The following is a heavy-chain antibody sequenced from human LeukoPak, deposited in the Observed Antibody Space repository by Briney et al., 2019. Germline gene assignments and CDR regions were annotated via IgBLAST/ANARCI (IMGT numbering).Heavy chain of an antibody. CDR2: IIPILGIA. J-gene: IGHJ4*02. V-gene: IGHV1-69*04. Sequence: ASVKVSCKASGGTFSSYAISWVRQAPGQGLEWMGRIIPILGIANYAQKFQGRVTITADKSTSTAYMELSSLRSEDTAVYYCARADFWSGDSLRCYYFDFWGLGTLVTVSS. D-gene: IGHD3-3*01. CDR3: ARADFWSGDSLRCYYFDF. CDR1: GGTFSSYA.